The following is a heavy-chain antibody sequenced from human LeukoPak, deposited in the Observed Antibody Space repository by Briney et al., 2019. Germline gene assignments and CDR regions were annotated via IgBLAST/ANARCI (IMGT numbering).Heavy chain of an antibody. CDR3: ARTGEWLRLYYFDY. D-gene: IGHD5-12*01. J-gene: IGHJ4*02. V-gene: IGHV4-61*02. Sequence: PSETLSLTCTVSGGSISSGSYYWSWIRQPAGKGLEWIGRIYTSGSTNYNPSLKSRVTISVDTSKNQFSLKLSSVTAADTAVYYCARTGEWLRLYYFDYWGQGTLVTVSS. CDR1: GGSISSGSYY. CDR2: IYTSGST.